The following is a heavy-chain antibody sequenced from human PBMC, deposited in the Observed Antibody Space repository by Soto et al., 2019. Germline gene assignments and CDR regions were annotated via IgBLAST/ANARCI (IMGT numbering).Heavy chain of an antibody. CDR1: GGSISSYY. CDR2: IYYSGST. CDR3: ARRFRHGLRGYCTPNAY. Sequence: SETMCLTCTVSGGSISSYYWSWIRQPPGKGLEWIGYIYYSGSTNYNPSLKSRVTISVATSKNQFSLNLSSVTAADTAVYYCARRFRHGLRGYCTPNAYWGQGTLVPVSS. J-gene: IGHJ4*02. V-gene: IGHV4-59*01. D-gene: IGHD3-3*01.